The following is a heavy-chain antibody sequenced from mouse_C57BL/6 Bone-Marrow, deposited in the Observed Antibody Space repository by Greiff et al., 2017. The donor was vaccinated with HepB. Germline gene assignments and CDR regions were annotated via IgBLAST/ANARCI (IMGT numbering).Heavy chain of an antibody. CDR3: TTDGDGYYFAY. D-gene: IGHD2-3*01. J-gene: IGHJ3*01. V-gene: IGHV14-1*01. CDR1: GFNIKDYY. Sequence: EVQLQQSGAELVRPGASVKLSCTASGFNIKDYYMHWVKQRPEQGLEWIGRIDPEDGDTEYAPKFQGKATMTADTSSNTAYLQLSSLNSEETAVYYCTTDGDGYYFAYWGQGTLVTVSA. CDR2: IDPEDGDT.